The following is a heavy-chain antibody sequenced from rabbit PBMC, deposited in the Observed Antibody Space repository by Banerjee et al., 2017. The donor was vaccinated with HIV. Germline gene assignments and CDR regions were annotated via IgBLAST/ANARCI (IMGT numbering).Heavy chain of an antibody. CDR3: ARDLAGAIGWNFYL. CDR1: GFSFSDRDV. D-gene: IGHD4-1*01. J-gene: IGHJ4*01. Sequence: CKASGFSFSDRDVMCWVRQAPGKGLEWIACINAATAKPVYATWAKGRFTISRTSSTTVTLQMTSLTAADTATYFCARDLAGAIGWNFYLWGQGTLVTVS. CDR2: INAATAKP. V-gene: IGHV1S40*01.